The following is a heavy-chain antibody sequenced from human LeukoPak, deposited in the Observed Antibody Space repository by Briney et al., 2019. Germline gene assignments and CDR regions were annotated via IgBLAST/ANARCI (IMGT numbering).Heavy chain of an antibody. CDR1: GFTLTNHG. CDR2: ISYDGSNK. CDR3: AKVSEAGVRWLHQYYFDY. D-gene: IGHD5-24*01. Sequence: GGSLRLSCAVSGFTLTNHGVSWVRQAPGKGLEWVAVISYDGSNKYYADSVKGRFTISRDNSKNTLYLQMNSLRAEDTAVYYCAKVSEAGVRWLHQYYFDYWGQGTLVTVSS. V-gene: IGHV3-30*18. J-gene: IGHJ4*02.